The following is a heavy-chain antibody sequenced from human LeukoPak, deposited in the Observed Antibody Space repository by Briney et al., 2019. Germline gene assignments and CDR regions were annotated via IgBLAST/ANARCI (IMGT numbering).Heavy chain of an antibody. Sequence: SETLSLTCTVSGGSISSYYWSWIRQPAGKGLEWIGYIYYSGSTNYNPSLKSRVTISVDTSKNQFSLKLSSVTAADTAVYYCARAIYDYGGKRFDYWGQGTLVTVSS. V-gene: IGHV4-59*08. CDR2: IYYSGST. CDR3: ARAIYDYGGKRFDY. D-gene: IGHD4-23*01. J-gene: IGHJ4*02. CDR1: GGSISSYY.